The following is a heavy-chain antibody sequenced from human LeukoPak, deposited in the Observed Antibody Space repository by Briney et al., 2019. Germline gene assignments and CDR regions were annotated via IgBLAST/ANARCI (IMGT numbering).Heavy chain of an antibody. J-gene: IGHJ5*02. CDR3: ARDHVRKKVVVAATPHWSDP. V-gene: IGHV1-46*01. Sequence: GASVKVSCKASGYTFTSYYMHWVRQAPGQGLEWMGIINPSGGSTSYAQKFQGRVTMTRDTSTSTVYMELSSLRSEDTAVYYCARDHVRKKVVVAATPHWSDPWGQGTLVTVSS. D-gene: IGHD2-15*01. CDR2: INPSGGST. CDR1: GYTFTSYY.